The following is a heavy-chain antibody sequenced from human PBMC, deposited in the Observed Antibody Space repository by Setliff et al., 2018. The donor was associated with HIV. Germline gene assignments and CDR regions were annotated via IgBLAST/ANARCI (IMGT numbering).Heavy chain of an antibody. J-gene: IGHJ4*02. CDR1: GGSFSAYY. CDR2: ISHTGST. Sequence: PSETLSLTCAVYGGSFSAYYWSWIRQSPERGLEWIAEISHTGSTKNKPSPGSRVTISLATSKNQFSLSLRSRSAADTGVYYCARDKRYRFPFDSWGQGTLVPVSS. D-gene: IGHD2-2*02. CDR3: ARDKRYRFPFDS. V-gene: IGHV4-34*01.